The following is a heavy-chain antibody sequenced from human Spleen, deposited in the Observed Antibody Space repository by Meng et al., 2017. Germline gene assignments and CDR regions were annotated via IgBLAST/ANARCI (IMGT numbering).Heavy chain of an antibody. CDR1: GYSISSVYY. D-gene: IGHD6-13*01. J-gene: IGHJ4*02. V-gene: IGHV4-38-2*02. Sequence: SETLSLTCGVSGYSISSVYYWGWIRQAPGKGLEWIGSIYYSGTTYYNPSLKSRVTISVDTSKNQFSLKLSSVTAADTAVYYCARDEDISAAGKLFGDYWGQGTLVTVSS. CDR3: ARDEDISAAGKLFGDY. CDR2: IYYSGTT.